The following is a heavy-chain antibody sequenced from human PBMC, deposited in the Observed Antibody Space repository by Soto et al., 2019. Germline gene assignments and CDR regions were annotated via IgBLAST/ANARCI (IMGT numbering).Heavy chain of an antibody. Sequence: QVQLVQSGAEVKKPGSSVKVSCKASGGTFSSYAISWVRQAPGQGLEWMGGIIPIFGTANYAQKFQGRVTITADESTSTAYMELRSLGSEDTAVYYCARGRTWSGYYYYGMDVWGQGATVTVSS. D-gene: IGHD3-10*02. CDR1: GGTFSSYA. V-gene: IGHV1-69*12. J-gene: IGHJ6*02. CDR3: ARGRTWSGYYYYGMDV. CDR2: IIPIFGTA.